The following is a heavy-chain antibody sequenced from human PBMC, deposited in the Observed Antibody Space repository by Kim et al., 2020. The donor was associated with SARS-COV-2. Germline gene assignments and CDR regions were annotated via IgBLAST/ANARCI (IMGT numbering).Heavy chain of an antibody. CDR1: GFTFSNYW. V-gene: IGHV3-74*01. CDR2: INSDGSTT. Sequence: LRLSCAASGFTFSNYWMHWVRQAPGKGLVWVSRINSDGSTTNYADSVKGRFTISRDNAKNTLYLQMNSLGGEDTAMYYCARDLRSSSWGYDYWGLGTLVTVSS. D-gene: IGHD6-13*01. J-gene: IGHJ4*02. CDR3: ARDLRSSSWGYDY.